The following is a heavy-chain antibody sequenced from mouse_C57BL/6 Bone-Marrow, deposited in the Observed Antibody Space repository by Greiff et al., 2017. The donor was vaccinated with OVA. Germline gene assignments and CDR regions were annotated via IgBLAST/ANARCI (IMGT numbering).Heavy chain of an antibody. CDR1: GFTFSDYG. CDR2: ISNLAYRI. Sequence: EVKLMESGGGLVQPGGSLKLSCAASGFTFSDYGMAWVRQAPRKGPEWVAFISNLAYRIYYADTVKGRFTISRENAKNTLYLEMSSLRSDDTAMYYCAKTGTGDYYAMDYWGQGTSVTVSS. D-gene: IGHD4-1*01. J-gene: IGHJ4*01. CDR3: AKTGTGDYYAMDY. V-gene: IGHV5-15*01.